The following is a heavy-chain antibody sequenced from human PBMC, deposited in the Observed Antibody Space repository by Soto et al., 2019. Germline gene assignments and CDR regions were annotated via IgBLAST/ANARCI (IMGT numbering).Heavy chain of an antibody. D-gene: IGHD3-22*01. CDR3: ARTFYDSVVTPPSELHL. Sequence: PSETLSLTCTVSGGSISSGGYSWSWIRQHPGKGLEWIGYIYYSGSTYYNPSLKSRVTISVDTSKNQFSLKLTSVTAADSAIYYFARTFYDSVVTPPSELHLWGQGALVTVSA. CDR2: IYYSGST. J-gene: IGHJ1*01. V-gene: IGHV4-31*03. CDR1: GGSISSGGYS.